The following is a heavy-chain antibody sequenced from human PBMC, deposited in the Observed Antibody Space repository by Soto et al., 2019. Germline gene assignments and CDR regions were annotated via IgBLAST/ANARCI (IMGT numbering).Heavy chain of an antibody. J-gene: IGHJ6*02. D-gene: IGHD3-10*01. CDR2: ISYDGSNK. V-gene: IGHV3-30-3*01. Sequence: GGSLRLSCAASGFTFSSYAMHWVRQAPGKGLEWVAVISYDGSNKYYADSVKGRFTISRDNSKNTLYLQMNSLRAEDTAVYYCAREALLGPNESGWFGELLYPAGMDVWGQGTTVTVS. CDR3: AREALLGPNESGWFGELLYPAGMDV. CDR1: GFTFSSYA.